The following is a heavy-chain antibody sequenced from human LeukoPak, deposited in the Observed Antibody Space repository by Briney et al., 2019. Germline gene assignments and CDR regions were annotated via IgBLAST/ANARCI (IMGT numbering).Heavy chain of an antibody. V-gene: IGHV4-34*01. CDR1: GGSFSGYF. D-gene: IGHD1-14*01. CDR2: INHSGTT. CDR3: ARGRNWQTFYHYCMDV. J-gene: IGHJ6*03. Sequence: NPSETLSLTCGVSGGSFSGYFWTWVRQSPGKGLEWMGEINHSGTTIYNPSFKSRVTISIDPSKHQVSLIMRSVTAADTAVYYCARGRNWQTFYHYCMDVWGNGTTVTVSS.